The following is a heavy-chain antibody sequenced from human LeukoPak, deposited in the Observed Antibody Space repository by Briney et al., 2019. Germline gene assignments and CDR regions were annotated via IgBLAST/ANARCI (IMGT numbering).Heavy chain of an antibody. J-gene: IGHJ4*02. V-gene: IGHV1-8*03. Sequence: ASVKVSCKASGYTFTTLDINWVRQATGQGLEWMGWINPNSGNTGNAQKFQGRVTITRDTSISTAYMELSSLRSDDTAVYYCARFGGYCSSTSCYATGYYFDYWGQGTLVTVSS. D-gene: IGHD2-2*01. CDR3: ARFGGYCSSTSCYATGYYFDY. CDR2: INPNSGNT. CDR1: GYTFTTLD.